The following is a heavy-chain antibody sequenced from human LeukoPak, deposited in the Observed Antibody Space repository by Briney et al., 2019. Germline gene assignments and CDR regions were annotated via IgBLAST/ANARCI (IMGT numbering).Heavy chain of an antibody. V-gene: IGHV1-3*01. CDR3: ARDPPRYYYMDV. Sequence: GASVNVSCKASGYTFTNYAIHWVRQAPGQRLEWMGWINAATGNTNYSQKFQGRVTMTRDTSTSTVYMELSSLRSEDTAVYYCARDPPRYYYMDVWGKGTTVTVSS. CDR2: INAATGNT. J-gene: IGHJ6*03. CDR1: GYTFTNYA.